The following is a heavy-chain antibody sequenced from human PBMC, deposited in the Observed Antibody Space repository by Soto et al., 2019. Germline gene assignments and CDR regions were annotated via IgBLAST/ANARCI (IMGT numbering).Heavy chain of an antibody. CDR2: ISAYNGNT. J-gene: IGHJ4*02. CDR1: GYTFTSYG. CDR3: ARGPWDDFWSGAGRFDY. Sequence: ASVKVSCKASGYTFTSYGISWVRQAPGQGLEWMGWISAYNGNTNYAQKLQGRVTMTTDTSTSTAYMELRSLRSDDTAVYYCARGPWDDFWSGAGRFDYWGQGTLVTVS. V-gene: IGHV1-18*01. D-gene: IGHD3-3*01.